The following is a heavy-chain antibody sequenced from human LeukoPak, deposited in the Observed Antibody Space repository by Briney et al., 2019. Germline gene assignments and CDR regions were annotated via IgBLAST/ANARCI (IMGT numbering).Heavy chain of an antibody. CDR3: ARDLGYCSGGSCYWGYYFDY. CDR2: INPNSGGT. V-gene: IGHV1-2*04. Sequence: ASVKVSCKASGFTFTGYYMHWVRQAPGQGLEWMGWINPNSGGTNYAQKFQGWVTMTRDTSISTAYMELSRLRSDDTAVYYCARDLGYCSGGSCYWGYYFDYWGQGTLVTVSS. J-gene: IGHJ4*02. CDR1: GFTFTGYY. D-gene: IGHD2-15*01.